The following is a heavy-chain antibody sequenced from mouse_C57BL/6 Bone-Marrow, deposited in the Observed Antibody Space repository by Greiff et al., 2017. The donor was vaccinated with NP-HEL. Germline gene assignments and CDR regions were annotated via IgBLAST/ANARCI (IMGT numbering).Heavy chain of an antibody. CDR1: GYSITSDY. CDR2: ISYSGST. D-gene: IGHD2-4*01. CDR3: ARTPLIYYDYDVGAMDY. Sequence: EVMLVESGPGLAKPSQTLSLTCSVTGYSITSDYWNWIRKFPGNKLEYMGYISYSGSTYYNPSLKSRISITRDTSKNQYYLQLNSVTTEDTATYYCARTPLIYYDYDVGAMDYWGQGTSVTVSS. J-gene: IGHJ4*01. V-gene: IGHV3-8*01.